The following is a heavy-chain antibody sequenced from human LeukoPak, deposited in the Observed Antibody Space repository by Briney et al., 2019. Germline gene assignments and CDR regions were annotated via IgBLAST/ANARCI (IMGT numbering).Heavy chain of an antibody. Sequence: GRSLRLSCAASGFTLDDYAMSCVRQVPGKGLECVSGIHWNGGSTGYADSVRVRFAISRDNAKNSLFLQLNSLRAEDTALYDCVRMAFGISGYNGAWGWGQGTLVTVSS. CDR2: IHWNGGST. CDR3: VRMAFGISGYNGAWG. V-gene: IGHV3-20*01. J-gene: IGHJ4*02. CDR1: GFTLDDYA. D-gene: IGHD5-12*01.